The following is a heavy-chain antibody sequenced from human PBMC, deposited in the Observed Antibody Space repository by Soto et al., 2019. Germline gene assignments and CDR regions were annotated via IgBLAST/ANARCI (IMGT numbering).Heavy chain of an antibody. CDR2: ISSDSTYT. J-gene: IGHJ6*02. V-gene: IGHV3-11*06. CDR1: GFTFNDYY. Sequence: QVQLVESGGGLVKVGGSLRLSCAASGFTFNDYYMTWIRQAPGKGLEWVSFISSDSTYTNSADSVKGRFIISRDNAKNSLYLQTNSLRVEDTGVYYCARDSTGSGLDYGMDVWGQGTTVAVSS. D-gene: IGHD3-10*01. CDR3: ARDSTGSGLDYGMDV.